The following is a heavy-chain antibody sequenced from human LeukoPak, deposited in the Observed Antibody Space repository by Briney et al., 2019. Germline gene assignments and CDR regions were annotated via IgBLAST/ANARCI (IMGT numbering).Heavy chain of an antibody. CDR3: ASSANDFWSGPVDY. V-gene: IGHV3-21*01. Sequence: GGSLRLSCAVSGFISSNYAMNWVRQAPGKGLEWVSSISSSSSYIYYADSVKGRFTISRDNAKNSLYLQMNSLRAEDTAVYYCASSANDFWSGPVDYWGQGTLVTVSS. D-gene: IGHD3-3*01. CDR1: GFISSNYA. CDR2: ISSSSSYI. J-gene: IGHJ4*02.